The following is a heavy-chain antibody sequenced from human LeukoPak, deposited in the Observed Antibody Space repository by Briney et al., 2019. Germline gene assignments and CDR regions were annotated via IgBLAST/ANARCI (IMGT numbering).Heavy chain of an antibody. J-gene: IGHJ3*02. D-gene: IGHD1-26*01. V-gene: IGHV1-2*02. CDR3: ARDGGGGSYLGAFDI. CDR2: INPNSGGT. Sequence: ASVKVSCKASGYTFTGYYMHWVRQAPGQGLEWMGWINPNSGGTNYAQKFQGRVTMTRDTSISTAYMGLSRLRSEDTAVYYCARDGGGGSYLGAFDIWGQGTMVTVSS. CDR1: GYTFTGYY.